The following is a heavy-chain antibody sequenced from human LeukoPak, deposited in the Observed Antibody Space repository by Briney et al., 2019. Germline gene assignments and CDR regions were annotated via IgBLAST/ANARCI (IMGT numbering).Heavy chain of an antibody. CDR3: AKDGQLAY. J-gene: IGHJ4*02. V-gene: IGHV3-30*02. D-gene: IGHD5-12*01. CDR2: SRNGG. CDR1: GFSLIGYD. Sequence: GGSLRLSCAASGFSLIGYDMHWARQAPGKGLEWVAFSRNGGYYAESVRGRFTTSTDNSKNTLYLHMNSLRPEDTAMYYCAKDGQLAYWGQGTLVTVSS.